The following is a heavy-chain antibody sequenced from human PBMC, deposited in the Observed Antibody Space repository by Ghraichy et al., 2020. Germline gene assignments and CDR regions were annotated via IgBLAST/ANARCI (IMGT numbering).Heavy chain of an antibody. CDR2: TYYRSKWYN. CDR3: VRDLHWYFDL. V-gene: IGHV6-1*01. Sequence: SQTLSLTRAISGDSVSTNNGGWSWIRQSPSRGLEWLGRTYYRSKWYNDYAVSVKSRITINPDTSKNQFSLQLNSVTPEDTAVYYCVRDLHWYFDLWGRGTLVTVSS. J-gene: IGHJ2*01. CDR1: GDSVSTNNGG.